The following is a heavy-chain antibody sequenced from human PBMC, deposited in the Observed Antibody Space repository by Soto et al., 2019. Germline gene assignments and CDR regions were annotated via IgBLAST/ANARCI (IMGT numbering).Heavy chain of an antibody. Sequence: EVQLVESGGGLVKPGGSLRVSCVASGFTFSSYSMNWVRQAPGKGLEWVSSISSSSSYIYYADSVKGRFTISRDNAKNSLYLQMNSLRAEDTAVYYCARAGLDQGTYWGQGPLVTVSS. J-gene: IGHJ4*02. V-gene: IGHV3-21*01. D-gene: IGHD1-1*01. CDR3: ARAGLDQGTY. CDR1: GFTFSSYS. CDR2: ISSSSSYI.